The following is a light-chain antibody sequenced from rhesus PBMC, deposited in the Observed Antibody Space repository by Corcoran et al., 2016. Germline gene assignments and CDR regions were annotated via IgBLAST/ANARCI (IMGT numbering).Light chain of an antibody. CDR2: RVS. CDR1: QSLLHTDGRTY. Sequence: DIVMTQTPPSLPVTPGEPASISCRSSQSLLHTDGRTYLYWYLPKPGQHPRLLIYRVSHRFSGVPARFSGSGSGTDFTLKISRVKAEDVGVSYCMQALQTPPTFGGGTKVELK. J-gene: IGKJ4*01. CDR3: MQALQTPPT. V-gene: IGKV2-73*01.